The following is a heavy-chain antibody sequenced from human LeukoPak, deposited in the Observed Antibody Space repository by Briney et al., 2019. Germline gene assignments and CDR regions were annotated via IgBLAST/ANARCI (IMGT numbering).Heavy chain of an antibody. CDR3: AREVGPFHQLDY. Sequence: GGSLRLSCAASGFTVSSNYMSWVRQAPGKGLEWVSVIYSGGSTYYADSVKGRFTISRDNSKNTLYLQTNSLRAEDTAVYYCAREVGPFHQLDYWGQGTLVTVSS. CDR1: GFTVSSNY. D-gene: IGHD5-24*01. J-gene: IGHJ4*02. CDR2: IYSGGST. V-gene: IGHV3-53*01.